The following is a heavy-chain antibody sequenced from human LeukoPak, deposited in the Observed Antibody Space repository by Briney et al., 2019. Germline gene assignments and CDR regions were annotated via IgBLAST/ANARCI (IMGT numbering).Heavy chain of an antibody. V-gene: IGHV3-21*01. CDR1: AFTFKTYT. CDR2: ISTAGNLI. D-gene: IGHD3-10*01. CDR3: VQIRGLGWFDP. Sequence: PGGSLRLSCVASAFTFKTYTLNWVRQTPGKGLEWVSYISTAGNLINYADSVRGRFTVSRDNAKNSLYLQMNNLRVEDTAVYYCVQIRGLGWFDPWGQGSLVTVSS. J-gene: IGHJ5*02.